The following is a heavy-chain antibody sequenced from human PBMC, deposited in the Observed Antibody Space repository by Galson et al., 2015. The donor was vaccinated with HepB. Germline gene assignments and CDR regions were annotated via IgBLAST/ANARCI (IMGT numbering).Heavy chain of an antibody. D-gene: IGHD2-2*01. V-gene: IGHV1-69*13. J-gene: IGHJ4*02. CDR3: ARGGGQCVSSPCYKGY. CDR1: GGTFSNYA. Sequence: SVKVSCKASGGTFSNYAISWLRQAPGQGLEWMGGITPMFGTANYAQKFQDRVTITADESTVTTYMELRSLRLEDTAVYYCARGGGQCVSSPCYKGYWGQGTLVTVSS. CDR2: ITPMFGTA.